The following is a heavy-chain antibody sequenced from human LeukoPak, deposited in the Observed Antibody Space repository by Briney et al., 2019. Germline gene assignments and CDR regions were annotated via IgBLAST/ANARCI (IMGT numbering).Heavy chain of an antibody. CDR1: GGSFSSSPYY. CDR2: IYYRGST. CDR3: ARHYLSDGILSTFDP. D-gene: IGHD2-2*01. J-gene: IGHJ5*02. Sequence: SETLSLTCAVYGGSFSSSPYYWGWIRRPPGKGLEWIGTIYYRGSTYSNPSLNSRVTISLDTSKNQFSLRLRSVTAADTALYYCARHYLSDGILSTFDPWGQGTLVTVSS. V-gene: IGHV4-39*01.